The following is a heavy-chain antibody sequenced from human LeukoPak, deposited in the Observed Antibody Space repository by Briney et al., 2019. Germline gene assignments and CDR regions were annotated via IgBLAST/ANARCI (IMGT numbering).Heavy chain of an antibody. V-gene: IGHV3-66*01. Sequence: PGGSLRLSCLASGFTVSSTYMSWVRQAPGKGLEWVSVTYSGGSTYYADSVKGRCTISRDNSKNTLYLQMNSLRAEDTAVYYCAKGDGSGSWGGPYFDYWGQGTLVTVSS. CDR3: AKGDGSGSWGGPYFDY. CDR1: GFTVSSTY. J-gene: IGHJ4*02. D-gene: IGHD3-10*01. CDR2: TYSGGST.